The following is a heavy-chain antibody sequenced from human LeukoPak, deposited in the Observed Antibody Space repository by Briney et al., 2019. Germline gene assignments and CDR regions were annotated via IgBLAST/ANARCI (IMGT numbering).Heavy chain of an antibody. J-gene: IGHJ4*02. V-gene: IGHV3-66*01. CDR2: IYSGGST. CDR1: GFTVSSNY. CDR3: ARDFSDRVWGSYRPYYFDY. D-gene: IGHD3-16*02. Sequence: PGGSLRLSCAASGFTVSSNYMSWVRQAPGKGLEWVSVIYSGGSTYYADSVKGRFTISRDNSKNTLYLQMNSLRAEDTAVYYCARDFSDRVWGSYRPYYFDYWGQGTLVTVSS.